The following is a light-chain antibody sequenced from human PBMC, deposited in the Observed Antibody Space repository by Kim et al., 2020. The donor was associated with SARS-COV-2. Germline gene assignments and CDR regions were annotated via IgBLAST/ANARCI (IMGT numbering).Light chain of an antibody. J-gene: IGKJ3*01. CDR1: ESVSSY. CDR3: QHYYTYPFP. CDR2: GAS. V-gene: IGKV1-8*01. Sequence: ASTGDRVTITCRASESVSSYLAWYQQKPARAPDLLIYGASTLQRGVPSRFSGSGSGTEFSLTIRYLQSEDFATYYCQHYYTYPFPFGPGTKVDIK.